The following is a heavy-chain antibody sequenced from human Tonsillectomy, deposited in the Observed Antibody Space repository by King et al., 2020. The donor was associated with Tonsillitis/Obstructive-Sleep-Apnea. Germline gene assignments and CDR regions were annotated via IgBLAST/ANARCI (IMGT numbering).Heavy chain of an antibody. V-gene: IGHV3-9*01. J-gene: IGHJ3*02. CDR1: GFTFDDYA. CDR3: AKDILYGSGSYDCFDI. D-gene: IGHD3-10*01. CDR2: ISWNSGSI. Sequence: VQLVESGGGLVQPGRSLRLSCAASGFTFDDYAMHWVRQAPGKGLEWVSGISWNSGSIGYADSVKGRFTISRDNAKNSLYLQMNSLRTEDTALYYCAKDILYGSGSYDCFDIWGQGTMVTVSS.